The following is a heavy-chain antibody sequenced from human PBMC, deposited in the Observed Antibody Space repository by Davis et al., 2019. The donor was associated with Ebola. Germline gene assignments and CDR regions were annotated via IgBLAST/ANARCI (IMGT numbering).Heavy chain of an antibody. CDR2: INVDDSRI. D-gene: IGHD4-11*01. CDR1: GFRFTSFW. V-gene: IGHV3-74*01. J-gene: IGHJ5*02. Sequence: GESLKISCATSGFRFTSFWMYWVRQAPGKGLEWVSYINVDDSRINYADSMKGRVTISRDNAKSTLYLQMNSLRAEDTAVYYCAPEFPTVTLFDPWGQGTLVTVSS. CDR3: APEFPTVTLFDP.